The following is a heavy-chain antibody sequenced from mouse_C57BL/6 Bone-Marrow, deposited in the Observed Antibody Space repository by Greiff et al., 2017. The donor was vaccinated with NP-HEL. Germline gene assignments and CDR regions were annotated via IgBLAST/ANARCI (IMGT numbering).Heavy chain of an antibody. CDR3: ARHNPIYGSAMDY. V-gene: IGHV2-6-1*01. J-gene: IGHJ4*01. CDR1: GFSLTSYG. D-gene: IGHD1-1*01. Sequence: QVQLKQSGPGLVAPSQSLSITCTVSGFSLTSYGVHWVRQPPGKGLEWLVVIWSDGSTTYNSALKSRLSISKDNSKSQVFLKMNSLQTDDTAMYYCARHNPIYGSAMDYWGQGTSVTVSS. CDR2: IWSDGST.